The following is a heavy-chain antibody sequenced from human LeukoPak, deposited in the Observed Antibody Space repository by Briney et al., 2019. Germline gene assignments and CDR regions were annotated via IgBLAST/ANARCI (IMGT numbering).Heavy chain of an antibody. V-gene: IGHV3-23*01. D-gene: IGHD2-8*01. J-gene: IGHJ4*02. CDR2: ISVGGGAT. Sequence: GGSLRLSCAASRFTFTNYAMSWVRQAPGKGLEWVSSISVGGGATYYADSVKGRFTISRDNSKNTLYLQMNSLRDEDTAVYYCARGLVSAFDCWGQGTLVTVSS. CDR1: RFTFTNYA. CDR3: ARGLVSAFDC.